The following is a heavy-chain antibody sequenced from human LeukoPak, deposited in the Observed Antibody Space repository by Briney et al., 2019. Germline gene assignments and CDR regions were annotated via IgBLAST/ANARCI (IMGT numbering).Heavy chain of an antibody. Sequence: GGSLRLSCAASGFTFSSYGMHWVRQAPGKGLEWVAFIRYDGSNKYYADSVKGRFTISRDNSKNTLYLQMNGLRAEDTAVYYCAKDRVRGALNWFDPWGQGTLVTVSS. CDR3: AKDRVRGALNWFDP. V-gene: IGHV3-30*02. D-gene: IGHD3-10*02. CDR2: IRYDGSNK. J-gene: IGHJ5*02. CDR1: GFTFSSYG.